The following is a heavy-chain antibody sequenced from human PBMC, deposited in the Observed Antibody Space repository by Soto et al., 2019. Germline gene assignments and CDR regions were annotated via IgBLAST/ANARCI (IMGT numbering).Heavy chain of an antibody. Sequence: QVQLVESGGGVVQPGRSLRLSCAASGFSFSNYGMHWVRQAPGKGLEWVAVISSDGSNKYYADSVKGRFTISRDNSRNTLYLRMNSLRAEDTAVYYCAKRYYYGMDVWGQGTTVTVSS. CDR3: AKRYYYGMDV. J-gene: IGHJ6*02. V-gene: IGHV3-30*18. CDR1: GFSFSNYG. CDR2: ISSDGSNK.